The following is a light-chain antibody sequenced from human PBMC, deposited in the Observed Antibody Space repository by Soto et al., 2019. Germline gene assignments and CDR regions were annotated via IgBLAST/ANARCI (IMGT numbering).Light chain of an antibody. CDR2: RAS. V-gene: IGKV1-5*03. CDR3: QQYNSYSWT. J-gene: IGKJ1*01. CDR1: QNINIL. Sequence: DIQMTQSPSTLSASVGDRVTITCRASQNINILLAWYQQNPGKAPKFLISRASSLESGVPSRFSGSGSGTEFTLTISYLQPDDFAAYYYQQYNSYSWTFGQGTKVEIK.